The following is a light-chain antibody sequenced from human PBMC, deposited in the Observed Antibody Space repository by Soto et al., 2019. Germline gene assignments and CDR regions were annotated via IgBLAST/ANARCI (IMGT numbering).Light chain of an antibody. CDR1: QSVSSY. V-gene: IGKV3-11*01. CDR2: DAS. Sequence: EIVLTQSPATLSLSPGERATLSCRASQSVSSYLAWYQQKPGQAPRLLIYDASNRAPGVPARFSGSGSGTEFTLTISSLQPEDFTVYSCLQYHNLWAFGQGTKVEI. J-gene: IGKJ1*01. CDR3: LQYHNLWA.